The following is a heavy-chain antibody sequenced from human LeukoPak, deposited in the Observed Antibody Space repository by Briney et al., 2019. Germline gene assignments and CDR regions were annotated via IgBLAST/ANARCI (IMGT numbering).Heavy chain of an antibody. Sequence: GASVKVSCKASGYTFTSYGISWVRQAPGQGLEWMGWISAYNGNTNYAQKLQGRVTMTTDTSTSTAYMELRSLRSDDTAVYYCARDLADSGSYRGAFDIWGQGTMVTVSS. V-gene: IGHV1-18*01. J-gene: IGHJ3*02. D-gene: IGHD1-26*01. CDR2: ISAYNGNT. CDR3: ARDLADSGSYRGAFDI. CDR1: GYTFTSYG.